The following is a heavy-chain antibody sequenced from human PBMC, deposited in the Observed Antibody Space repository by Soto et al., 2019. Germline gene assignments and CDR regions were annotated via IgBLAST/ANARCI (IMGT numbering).Heavy chain of an antibody. D-gene: IGHD6-25*01. J-gene: IGHJ4*02. CDR2: VYNYGST. V-gene: IGHV4-59*02. CDR1: GASVIGHY. CDR3: AIETGSWYFDS. Sequence: PSETLSLTCIVSGASVIGHYWTWIRQAPGKGLEWIGYVYNYGSTTYSPSLKSRVTISADTSKNLISLNLTSVTAADTAVYYCAIETGSWYFDSWGQGILVTVSS.